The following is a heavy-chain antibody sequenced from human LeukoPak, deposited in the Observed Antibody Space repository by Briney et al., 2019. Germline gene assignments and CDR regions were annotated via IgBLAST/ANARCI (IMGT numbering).Heavy chain of an antibody. J-gene: IGHJ4*02. CDR1: GGSISSSSYY. CDR3: ARPSRGYSYEFDY. CDR2: IYYSGST. Sequence: SETLSLTCTASGGSISSSSYYWGWIRQPPGKGLEWIGSIYYSGSTYYNPSLKSRVTISVDTSKNQFSLKLSSVTAADTAVYYCARPSRGYSYEFDYWGQGTLVTVSS. D-gene: IGHD5-18*01. V-gene: IGHV4-39*01.